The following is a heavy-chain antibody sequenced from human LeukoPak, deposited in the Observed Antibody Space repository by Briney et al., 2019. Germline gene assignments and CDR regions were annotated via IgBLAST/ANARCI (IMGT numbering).Heavy chain of an antibody. Sequence: SETLSLTCTVCGGATTTYYWSSIRQPPGKGLEWIGYIYHIGSSSYNPSLNSRVTMSIDTSTNQFSLRLSSVTAADPAIYYCARETSWRYFDYWGQGILVTVSS. CDR2: IYHIGSS. D-gene: IGHD5-24*01. CDR3: ARETSWRYFDY. V-gene: IGHV4-59*01. CDR1: GGATTTYY. J-gene: IGHJ4*02.